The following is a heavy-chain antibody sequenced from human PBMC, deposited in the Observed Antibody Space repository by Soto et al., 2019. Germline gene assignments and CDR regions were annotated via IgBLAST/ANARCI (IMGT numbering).Heavy chain of an antibody. Sequence: SVKVSCKASGFTFTSSAMQWVRQARGQRLEWIGWIVVGSGNTNYAQKFQERVTITRDMSTSTAYMELSSLRSEDTAVYYCASGSYYDILTGRYYYYYMDVWGKGTTVTVSS. D-gene: IGHD3-9*01. CDR1: GFTFTSSA. V-gene: IGHV1-58*02. CDR2: IVVGSGNT. CDR3: ASGSYYDILTGRYYYYYMDV. J-gene: IGHJ6*03.